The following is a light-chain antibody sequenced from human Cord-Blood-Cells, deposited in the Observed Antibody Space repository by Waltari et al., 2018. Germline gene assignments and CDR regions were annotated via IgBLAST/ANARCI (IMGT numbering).Light chain of an antibody. CDR1: SSDVGGYHH. Sequence: QSALTQPASVSGSPGQSITISCTGTSSDVGGYHHVSWYQQHPGKAPKLIIYDVSTRPSGVSNRFSGSKSGNTASLTISGLQAEDEADYYCSSYTSSSTFVFGGGTKLTVL. V-gene: IGLV2-14*01. CDR3: SSYTSSSTFV. CDR2: DVS. J-gene: IGLJ2*01.